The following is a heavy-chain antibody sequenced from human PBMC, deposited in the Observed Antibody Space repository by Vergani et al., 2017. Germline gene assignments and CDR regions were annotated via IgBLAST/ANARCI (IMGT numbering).Heavy chain of an antibody. Sequence: EVQLLESGGGLVQPGGSLRLSCAASGFTFSSYAMSWVRQAPGKGLEWVSAISGSGGSTYHADSVKGRFTISRDNSKNTLYLQMNSLRAEDTAVYYCAKVSVVLRYFDWLSPFDYWGQGTLVTVSS. J-gene: IGHJ4*02. CDR3: AKVSVVLRYFDWLSPFDY. CDR2: ISGSGGST. D-gene: IGHD3-9*01. CDR1: GFTFSSYA. V-gene: IGHV3-23*01.